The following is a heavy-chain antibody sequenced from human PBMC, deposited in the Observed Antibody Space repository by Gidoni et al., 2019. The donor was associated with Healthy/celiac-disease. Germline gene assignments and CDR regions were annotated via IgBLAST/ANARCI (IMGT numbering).Heavy chain of an antibody. V-gene: IGHV3-48*04. D-gene: IGHD2-2*01. Sequence: EVQLVESGGGLVQPGGSLRLSCAASGFTFSSYSMNWVRQAPGKGLEWVSYISSSSSTIYYADSVKGRFTISRDNAKNSLYLQMSSLRAEDTAVYYCARVFSDCSSTSCLNWFDPWGQGTLVTVSS. CDR1: GFTFSSYS. CDR3: ARVFSDCSSTSCLNWFDP. CDR2: ISSSSSTI. J-gene: IGHJ5*02.